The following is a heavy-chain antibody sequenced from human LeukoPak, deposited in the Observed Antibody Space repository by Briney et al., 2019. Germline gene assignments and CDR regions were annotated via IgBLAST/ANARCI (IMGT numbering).Heavy chain of an antibody. CDR3: ARDRRGQQLAGWLDP. J-gene: IGHJ5*02. Sequence: ASAKVSCKASGYTFTNYGISWVRQAPGQGLEWMGWISAHNGNIKYAQNLQGRVTMTTDTSTSTAYMEPRSLRSDDTAVYYCARDRRGQQLAGWLDPWGQGTLVTVSS. CDR2: ISAHNGNI. CDR1: GYTFTNYG. V-gene: IGHV1-18*01. D-gene: IGHD6-13*01.